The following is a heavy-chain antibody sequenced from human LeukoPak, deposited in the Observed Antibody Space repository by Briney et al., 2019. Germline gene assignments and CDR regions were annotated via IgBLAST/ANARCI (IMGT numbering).Heavy chain of an antibody. J-gene: IGHJ4*02. D-gene: IGHD6-25*01. V-gene: IGHV3-48*03. CDR2: ISSSGSTI. CDR1: GFTFSSYE. CDR3: ARAGTYSSGWPEGFGY. Sequence: GGYLRLSCAASGFTFSSYEMNWVRQAPGKGLEWVSYISSSGSTIYYADSVKGRFSISRDNAKNSLYLQMNSLRAEDTSVYYCARAGTYSSGWPEGFGYWGQGTLVTVSS.